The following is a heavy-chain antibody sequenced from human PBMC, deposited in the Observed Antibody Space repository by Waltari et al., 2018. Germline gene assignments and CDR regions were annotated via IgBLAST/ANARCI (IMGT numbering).Heavy chain of an antibody. CDR2: IKQDDGEK. D-gene: IGHD3-16*01. CDR1: GFTFSSYW. J-gene: IGHJ4*02. CDR3: ARGGTGTFDY. Sequence: EVQLVESGGGLVQPGGSLRLSCAASGFTFSSYWMSWVRQAPGRGLVWVANIKQDDGEKYYVDSVKGRFTISRDNAKNSLYLQMNRLRAEDTAVYYCARGGTGTFDYWGQGTLVTVSS. V-gene: IGHV3-7*04.